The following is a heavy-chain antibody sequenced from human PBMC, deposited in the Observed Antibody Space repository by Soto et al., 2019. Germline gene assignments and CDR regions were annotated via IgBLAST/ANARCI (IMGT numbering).Heavy chain of an antibody. CDR3: ATDPNYYDSRTDPFDI. Sequence: QVQLVQSGAEVKKPGASVKVSCKVSGYTLTELSMHWVRQAPGKGLEWMGGFDPEDGETIYAQKFQGRVTMTEDTSTDTAYMELSSLRSEDMAVYYCATDPNYYDSRTDPFDIWGQGTMVTVSS. CDR2: FDPEDGET. D-gene: IGHD3-22*01. J-gene: IGHJ3*02. V-gene: IGHV1-24*01. CDR1: GYTLTELS.